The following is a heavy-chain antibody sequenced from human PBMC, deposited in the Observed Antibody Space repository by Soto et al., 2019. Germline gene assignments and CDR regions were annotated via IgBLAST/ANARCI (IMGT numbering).Heavy chain of an antibody. CDR3: ARAPFYHENNAFYSYFDY. CDR1: GVSIRSSGYY. Sequence: QVQLQESGPGLVEPSQTLSLNCTVAGVSIRSSGYYWSWIRQHPKKGLEWIGYIDYSGITYYHPSLTSRFVISGDTSENKFSLKVRSLTVADTAVYYCARAPFYHENNAFYSYFDYWGQGILVTVSS. J-gene: IGHJ4*02. V-gene: IGHV4-31*03. D-gene: IGHD3-3*02. CDR2: IDYSGIT.